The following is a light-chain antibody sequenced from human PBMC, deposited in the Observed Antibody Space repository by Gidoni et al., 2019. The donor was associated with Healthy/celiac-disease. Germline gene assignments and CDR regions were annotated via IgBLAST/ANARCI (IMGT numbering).Light chain of an antibody. CDR3: QQYNNWPGT. J-gene: IGKJ1*01. CDR1: QSVSSN. CDR2: GAS. Sequence: IVMTPSPSTLSVSPGESATLSCMASQSVSSNLAWYQQKPGQAPRLLIYGASTRATGIPARLSGSGSGTEFTLTISSLQSEDFAVYYCQQYNNWPGTFGQGTKVEIK. V-gene: IGKV3-15*01.